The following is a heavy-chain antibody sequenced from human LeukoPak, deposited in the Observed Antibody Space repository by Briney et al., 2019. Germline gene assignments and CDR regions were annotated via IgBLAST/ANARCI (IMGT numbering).Heavy chain of an antibody. V-gene: IGHV3-23*01. CDR3: AKDARRTSGWYFFDY. Sequence: GGSLRLSCAASGFTFSSYEMNWVRQAPGKGLEWVSVISDSGSITYYADSVKGRFTISRDNSKNTLFLQMNSLRVEDTAVYYCAKDARRTSGWYFFDYWGQGTLVTVSS. CDR1: GFTFSSYE. D-gene: IGHD6-19*01. CDR2: ISDSGSIT. J-gene: IGHJ4*02.